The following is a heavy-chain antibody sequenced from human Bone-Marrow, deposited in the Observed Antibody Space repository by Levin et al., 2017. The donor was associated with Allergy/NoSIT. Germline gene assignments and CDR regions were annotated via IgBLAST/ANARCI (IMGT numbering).Heavy chain of an antibody. CDR3: TRPWYYDSSGYYRFDP. CDR2: IRSKANSYAT. V-gene: IGHV3-73*01. CDR1: GFTFSGSA. J-gene: IGHJ5*02. Sequence: GGSLRLSCAASGFTFSGSAMHWVRQASGKGLEWVGRIRSKANSYATAYAASVKGRFTISRDDSKNTAYLQMNSLKTEDTAVYYCTRPWYYDSSGYYRFDPWGQGTLVTVSS. D-gene: IGHD3-22*01.